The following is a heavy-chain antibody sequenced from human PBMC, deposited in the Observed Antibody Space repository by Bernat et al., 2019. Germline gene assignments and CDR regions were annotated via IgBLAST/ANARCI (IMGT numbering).Heavy chain of an antibody. CDR3: ARVYCSSTSCYFTAHYFYYMDV. CDR1: GFIVSTNY. CDR2: IYSGGST. J-gene: IGHJ6*03. D-gene: IGHD2-2*01. V-gene: IGHV3-66*03. Sequence: EVQLVESGGGLIQPGGSLRLSCAASGFIVSTNYMSWVRQAPGKGLEWVSVIYSGGSTYYADSVKGRFTISRDNSKNTLYLQMNSLRAEDTAVYYCARVYCSSTSCYFTAHYFYYMDVWGKGTTVTVSS.